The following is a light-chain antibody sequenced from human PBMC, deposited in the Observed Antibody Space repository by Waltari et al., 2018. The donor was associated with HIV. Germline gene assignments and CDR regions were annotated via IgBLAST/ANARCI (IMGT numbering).Light chain of an antibody. Sequence: QSALTQPPSASGSPGPSVTISCTGTSSDVGSYNYVPWYQQYPGKAPKLMIYEVTKRPSGVPDRFSGSKSGNTASLTVSGLQAEDEADYYCSSYAGSKVLFGGGTELTVL. CDR1: SSDVGSYNY. V-gene: IGLV2-8*01. CDR2: EVT. J-gene: IGLJ2*01. CDR3: SSYAGSKVL.